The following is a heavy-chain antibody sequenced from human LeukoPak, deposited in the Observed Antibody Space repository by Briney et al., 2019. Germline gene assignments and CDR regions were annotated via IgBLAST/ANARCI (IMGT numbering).Heavy chain of an antibody. CDR1: GFTFSSYA. CDR3: VKDVSEPYYYYGMDV. V-gene: IGHV3-23*01. CDR2: ISGSGGST. D-gene: IGHD5/OR15-5a*01. J-gene: IGHJ6*04. Sequence: GGSLRLSCAASGFTFSSYAMSWVRQAPGKGLEWVSAISGSGGSTYYADPVKGRFTISRDNSKNTLYLQMNSLRAEDTAVYYCVKDVSEPYYYYGMDVWGEGTTVTVSS.